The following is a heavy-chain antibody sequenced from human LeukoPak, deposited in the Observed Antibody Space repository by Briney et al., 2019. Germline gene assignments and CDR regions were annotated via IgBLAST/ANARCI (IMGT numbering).Heavy chain of an antibody. CDR2: INHSGST. CDR3: ARDKRRYSYDAFDI. Sequence: SETLSLTCAVYGGSFSGYYWSWIRQPPGKGLEWIGEINHSGSTNYNPSLKSRVTISVDTSKNQFSLKLSSVTAADTAVYYCARDKRRYSYDAFDIWGQGTMVTVSS. CDR1: GGSFSGYY. D-gene: IGHD5-18*01. J-gene: IGHJ3*02. V-gene: IGHV4-34*01.